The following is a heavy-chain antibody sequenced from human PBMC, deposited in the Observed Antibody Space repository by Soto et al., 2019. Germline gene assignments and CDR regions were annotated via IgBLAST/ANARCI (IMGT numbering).Heavy chain of an antibody. J-gene: IGHJ4*02. CDR3: AKGGTYHVVNFDS. Sequence: EVQLLESGGGLVQPGGSLRLSCAASGFRFNIYAMSWVRQAPGKGLEWVSGIGGTDGATYFADSVKGRFTISRDNSKNMLYLQMNDLSAEDTAVYYCAKGGTYHVVNFDSWGQGTLVTVSS. CDR1: GFRFNIYA. D-gene: IGHD1-1*01. V-gene: IGHV3-23*01. CDR2: IGGTDGAT.